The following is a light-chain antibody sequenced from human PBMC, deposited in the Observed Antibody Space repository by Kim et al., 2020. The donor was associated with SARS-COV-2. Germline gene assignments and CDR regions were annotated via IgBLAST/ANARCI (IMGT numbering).Light chain of an antibody. CDR1: HSLLCRSINKYF. CDR3: QHYYSPPLT. V-gene: IGKV4-1*01. J-gene: IGKJ4*01. Sequence: AAINSKSHHSLLCRSINKYFLALYPQKPGPPPKLLIYWASTPASGVPDRFSCSGSGTDFTLTISRLQAEDVAVYYCQHYYSPPLTFGGGTKVDIK. CDR2: WAS.